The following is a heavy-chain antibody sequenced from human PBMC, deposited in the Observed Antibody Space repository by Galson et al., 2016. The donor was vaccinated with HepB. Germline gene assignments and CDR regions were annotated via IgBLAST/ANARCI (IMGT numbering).Heavy chain of an antibody. D-gene: IGHD1-1*01. J-gene: IGHJ6*02. CDR3: TRDSYDDHYYYGMDV. CDR2: LNKDGTFA. V-gene: IGHV3-74*01. CDR1: GFTFNSHV. Sequence: SLRLSCAASGFTFNSHVMHWVRQGPGKGLVWVSRLNKDGTFASYADSVKGRFTTFRDNAKNTLYLQMNSLRVGDTGAYYCTRDSYDDHYYYGMDVWGRGTTVTVPS.